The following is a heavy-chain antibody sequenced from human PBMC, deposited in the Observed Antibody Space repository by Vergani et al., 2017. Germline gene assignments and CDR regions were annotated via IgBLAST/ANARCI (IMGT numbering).Heavy chain of an antibody. D-gene: IGHD2-2*02. CDR1: GGSISSGGYY. Sequence: QVQLQESGPGLVKPSQTLSLTCTVSGGSISSGGYYWSWIRQHPGKGLEWIGYIYYSGSTYYNPSLKSRVTISVDTSKNQFSLKLSSVTAADTAVYYCAGEQVVVVPAAIHWRWFDPWGQGTLVTVSS. V-gene: IGHV4-31*03. CDR2: IYYSGST. J-gene: IGHJ5*02. CDR3: AGEQVVVVPAAIHWRWFDP.